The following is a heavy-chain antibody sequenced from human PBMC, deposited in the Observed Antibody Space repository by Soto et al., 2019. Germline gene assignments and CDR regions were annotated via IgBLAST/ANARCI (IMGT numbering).Heavy chain of an antibody. CDR1: GFTFSDYY. J-gene: IGHJ4*02. Sequence: GGSLRLSCAASGFTFSDYYMSWIRQAPGKGLEWVAYIKSSGSEIYYADSVKGRFTISRDNTKNSLSLQMDSLRAEDTAVYYCATHGHYFDYWGQGTLVTVSS. CDR3: ATHGHYFDY. V-gene: IGHV3-11*04. D-gene: IGHD4-17*01. CDR2: IKSSGSEI.